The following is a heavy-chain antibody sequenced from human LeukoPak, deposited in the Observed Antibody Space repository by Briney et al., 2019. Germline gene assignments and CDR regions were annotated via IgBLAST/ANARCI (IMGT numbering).Heavy chain of an antibody. D-gene: IGHD3-22*01. J-gene: IGHJ4*02. CDR1: GFTFSSYA. V-gene: IGHV3-30-3*01. Sequence: GGSLRLSCAASGFTFSSYAMHWVRQAPGKGLEWVAVISYDGSNKYYADSVKGRFTISRDNSKNTPYLQMNSLRAEDTAVYYCARDGSGYYSTNFDYWGQGTLVTVSS. CDR3: ARDGSGYYSTNFDY. CDR2: ISYDGSNK.